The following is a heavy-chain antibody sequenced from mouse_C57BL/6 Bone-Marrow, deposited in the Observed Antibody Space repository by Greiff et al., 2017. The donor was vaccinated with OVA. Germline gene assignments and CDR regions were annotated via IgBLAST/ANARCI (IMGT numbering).Heavy chain of an antibody. D-gene: IGHD1-1*01. V-gene: IGHV1-59*01. J-gene: IGHJ2*01. Sequence: QVQLQQPGAELVRPGTSVKLSCKASGYTFTSYWMHWVQQRPGQGLEWIGIIDPSDSYTNYNQKFKGKATLTVDTSSSTAYMQLSSLTSEDSAVYYCASSYYDGLLDWGQGTTLTVSS. CDR3: ASSYYDGLLD. CDR2: IDPSDSYT. CDR1: GYTFTSYW.